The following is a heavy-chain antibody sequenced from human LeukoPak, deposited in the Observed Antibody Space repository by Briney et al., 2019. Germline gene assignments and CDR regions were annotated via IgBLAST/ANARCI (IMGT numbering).Heavy chain of an antibody. CDR1: GGSISSSSYY. CDR2: IYYSGST. CDR3: ARGLEAATPLNWFDP. D-gene: IGHD2-15*01. J-gene: IGHJ5*02. V-gene: IGHV4-39*07. Sequence: SETLSLTCTVSGGSISSSSYYWGWIRQPPGKGLEWIGSIYYSGSTYYNPSLKSRVTISVDTSKNQFSLKLSSVTAADTAVYYCARGLEAATPLNWFDPWGQGTLVTVSS.